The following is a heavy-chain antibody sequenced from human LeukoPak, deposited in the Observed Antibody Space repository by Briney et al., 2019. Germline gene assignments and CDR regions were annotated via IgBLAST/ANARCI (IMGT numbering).Heavy chain of an antibody. CDR3: ARRWNYKDAFDI. V-gene: IGHV4-61*02. J-gene: IGHJ3*02. Sequence: PSETLSLTCDVSGGSISGGTHYWTWIRQPVGKGLEWLGRIFTSGSPTYNSSLKSRLTISIDKSRNQFSLKLSSVTAADTAIYYCARRWNYKDAFDIWGQGTMVIVSS. CDR1: GGSISGGTHY. CDR2: IFTSGSP. D-gene: IGHD1-7*01.